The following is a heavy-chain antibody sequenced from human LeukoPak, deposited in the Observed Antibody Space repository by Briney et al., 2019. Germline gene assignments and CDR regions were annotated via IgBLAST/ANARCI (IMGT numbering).Heavy chain of an antibody. CDR3: ARQRYCSSTSCYRNAEYFQH. D-gene: IGHD2-2*02. Sequence: ETLSLTCTVSGGSISSSSYYWSWIRQPSGKGLEWIGSIYYSGSTYYNPSLKSRVTISVDTSKNQFSLKLSSVTAADTAVYYCARQRYCSSTSCYRNAEYFQHWGQGTPVTVSS. CDR2: IYYSGST. CDR1: GGSISSSSYY. J-gene: IGHJ1*01. V-gene: IGHV4-39*01.